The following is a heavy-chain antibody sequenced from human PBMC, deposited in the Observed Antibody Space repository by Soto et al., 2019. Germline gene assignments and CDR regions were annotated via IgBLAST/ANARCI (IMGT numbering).Heavy chain of an antibody. CDR3: ARDRYSSSPGYYYGMDV. Sequence: SVKVSCKASGGTFSSYAISLVRQAPGQGLEWMGGIIPIFGTANYAQKFQGRVTITADESTSTAYMELSSLRSEDTAVYYCARDRYSSSPGYYYGMDVWGQGTTVTVSS. V-gene: IGHV1-69*13. D-gene: IGHD6-6*01. J-gene: IGHJ6*01. CDR2: IIPIFGTA. CDR1: GGTFSSYA.